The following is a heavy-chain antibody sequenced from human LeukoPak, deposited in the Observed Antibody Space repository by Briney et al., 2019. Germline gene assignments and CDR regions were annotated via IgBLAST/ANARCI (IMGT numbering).Heavy chain of an antibody. CDR3: ARVPMITFGGVIPKGYYYYMDV. V-gene: IGHV1-18*01. D-gene: IGHD3-16*02. Sequence: ASVKVSCKASGYTFTSYGISWVRQAPGQGLEWMGWISAYNGNTNYAQKLQGRVTMTTDTSTSTAYMELRSLRSDATAVYYCARVPMITFGGVIPKGYYYYMDVWGKGTTVTVSS. CDR2: ISAYNGNT. CDR1: GYTFTSYG. J-gene: IGHJ6*03.